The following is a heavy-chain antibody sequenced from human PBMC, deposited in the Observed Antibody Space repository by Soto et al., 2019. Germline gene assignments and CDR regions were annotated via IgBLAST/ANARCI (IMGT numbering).Heavy chain of an antibody. CDR1: GFTFSSYG. J-gene: IGHJ4*02. CDR3: ARARGYSYGAIDY. Sequence: GGSLRLSCAASGFTFSSYGMHWVRQAPGKGLEWVAVIWYDGSNKYYADSVKGRFTISRDNSKNTLYLQMNSLRAEDTAVYYCARARGYSYGAIDYWGQGTLVTVSS. V-gene: IGHV3-33*01. CDR2: IWYDGSNK. D-gene: IGHD5-18*01.